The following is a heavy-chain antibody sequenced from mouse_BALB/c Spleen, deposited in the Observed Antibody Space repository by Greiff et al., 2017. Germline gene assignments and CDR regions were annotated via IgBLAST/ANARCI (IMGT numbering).Heavy chain of an antibody. CDR1: GFTFSSFG. V-gene: IGHV5-17*02. CDR2: ISSGSSTI. CDR3: ARAYYYCSSYVGYAMDY. Sequence: EVQLVESGGGLVQPGGSRKLSCAASGFTFSSFGMHWVRQAPEKGLEWVAYISSGSSTIYYADTVKGRFTISRDNPKNTLFLQMTSLRSEDTAMYYCARAYYYCSSYVGYAMDYWGQGTSVTVSS. D-gene: IGHD1-1*01. J-gene: IGHJ4*01.